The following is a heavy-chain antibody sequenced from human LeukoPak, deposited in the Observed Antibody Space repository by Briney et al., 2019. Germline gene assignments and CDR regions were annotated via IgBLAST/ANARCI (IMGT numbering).Heavy chain of an antibody. CDR3: ASLNPSHSSSWFDY. CDR2: ISAYNGNT. V-gene: IGHV1-18*01. J-gene: IGHJ4*02. Sequence: ASVKVSCKASGYTFTSYGISWVRQAPGQGLEWMGWISAYNGNTNYAQKLQGRVTMTTDTSTSTAYMELRSLRSDDTAVYYCASLNPSHSSSWFDYWGQGTLVTVSS. D-gene: IGHD6-13*01. CDR1: GYTFTSYG.